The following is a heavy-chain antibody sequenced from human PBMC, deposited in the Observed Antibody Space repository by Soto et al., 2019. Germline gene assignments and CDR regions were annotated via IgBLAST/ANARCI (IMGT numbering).Heavy chain of an antibody. CDR1: GGSISSSSYY. CDR2: IYYSGST. D-gene: IGHD5-12*01. J-gene: IGHJ4*02. V-gene: IGHV4-39*01. Sequence: TLSLTCTVSGGSISSSSYYWGWIRQPPGKGLEWIGSIYYSGSTYYNPSLKSRVTISVDTSKNQFSLKLSSVTAADTAVYYCASSRDGYNYGYWGQGTLVTVSS. CDR3: ASSRDGYNYGY.